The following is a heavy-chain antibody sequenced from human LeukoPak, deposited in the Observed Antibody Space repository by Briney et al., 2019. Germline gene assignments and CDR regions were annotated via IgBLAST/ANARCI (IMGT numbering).Heavy chain of an antibody. CDR1: GGSISSSSYY. J-gene: IGHJ4*02. CDR3: ARARYFDWFVDY. V-gene: IGHV4-39*07. CDR2: IYYSGST. D-gene: IGHD3-9*01. Sequence: SETLSLTCTVSGGSISSSSYYWGWIRQPPGKGLEWIGSIYYSGSTYYNPSLKSRVTISVDTSKNQFSLKLSSVTAADTAVYYCARARYFDWFVDYWGRGTLVTVSS.